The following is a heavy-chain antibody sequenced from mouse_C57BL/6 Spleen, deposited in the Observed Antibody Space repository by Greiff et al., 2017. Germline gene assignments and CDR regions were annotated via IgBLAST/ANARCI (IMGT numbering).Heavy chain of an antibody. J-gene: IGHJ3*01. Sequence: VQLQQSGPELVKPGASVKISCKASGYSFTDYNMNWVKQSNGKSLEWIGVLNPNNGTTSYNPKFKGKATLTVDQSSSTAYMQLNSLTSEDSSVYYCARFPIYDGNDRTYWGQGTLVTVSA. D-gene: IGHD2-3*01. CDR3: ARFPIYDGNDRTY. CDR1: GYSFTDYN. CDR2: LNPNNGTT. V-gene: IGHV1-39*01.